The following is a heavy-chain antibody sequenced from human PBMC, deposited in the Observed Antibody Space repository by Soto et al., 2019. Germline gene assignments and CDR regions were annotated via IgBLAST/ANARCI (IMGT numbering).Heavy chain of an antibody. V-gene: IGHV4-30-4*01. CDR1: GGSISSGDYY. D-gene: IGHD3-9*01. CDR3: ARALILTGYYLHDAFDI. J-gene: IGHJ3*02. Sequence: SETLSLTCTVSGGSISSGDYYWSWIRQPPGKGLEWIGYIYYSGSTYYNPSLKSRVTISVDTSKNQFSLKLSSVTAADTAVYYCARALILTGYYLHDAFDIWGQGTMVTVSS. CDR2: IYYSGST.